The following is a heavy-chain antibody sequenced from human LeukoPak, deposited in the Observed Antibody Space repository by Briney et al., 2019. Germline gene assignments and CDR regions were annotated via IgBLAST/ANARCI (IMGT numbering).Heavy chain of an antibody. CDR2: VDTSGRT. J-gene: IGHJ5*02. CDR3: ARHWSHSVAQFGRYYWFDP. D-gene: IGHD2-15*01. Sequence: PSETLSLTCTVSGGSISGYYWSWIRQPAGKGLEWIGHVDTSGRTNYNSSLTSRVTMSVDTSKNQFSLRLTSVTAADTAVYYCARHWSHSVAQFGRYYWFDPWGQGTLVTVSS. V-gene: IGHV4-4*07. CDR1: GGSISGYY.